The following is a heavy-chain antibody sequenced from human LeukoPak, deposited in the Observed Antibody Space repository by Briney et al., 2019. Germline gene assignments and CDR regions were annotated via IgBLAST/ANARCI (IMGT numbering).Heavy chain of an antibody. CDR1: GYTLTELS. D-gene: IGHD1-26*01. V-gene: IGHV1-18*01. CDR3: ARVATEVGATDY. J-gene: IGHJ4*02. Sequence: ASVKVSCKVSGYTLTELSMHWVRQAPGKGLEWMGWISAYNGNTNYAQKLQGRVTMTTDTSTSTAYMELRSLRSDDTAVYYCARVATEVGATDYWGQGTLVTVSS. CDR2: ISAYNGNT.